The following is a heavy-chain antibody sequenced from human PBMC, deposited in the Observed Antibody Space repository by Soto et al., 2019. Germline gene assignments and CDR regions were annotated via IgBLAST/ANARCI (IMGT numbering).Heavy chain of an antibody. CDR3: AADQVCYGGDCYGSH. V-gene: IGHV1-58*01. CDR1: GFTFTSSA. Sequence: SVKVSCKASGFTFTSSAVQRVRQARGQRLERIGWIVVGSGNTNYAQKFQERVTITRDMSTSTAYMELSSLRSEDTAVYYCAADQVCYGGDCYGSHWGQGTLVTVSP. CDR2: IVVGSGNT. D-gene: IGHD2-21*02. J-gene: IGHJ4*02.